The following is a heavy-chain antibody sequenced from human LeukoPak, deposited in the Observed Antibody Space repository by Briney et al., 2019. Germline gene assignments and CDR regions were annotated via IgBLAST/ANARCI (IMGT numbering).Heavy chain of an antibody. D-gene: IGHD1-26*01. CDR3: AKDKIRGGEVGTSPFDY. CDR2: ISWNSDSI. J-gene: IGHJ4*02. CDR1: GFTFDDYA. Sequence: GGSLRLSCAGSGFTFDDYAMHWVRQAPGKGLEWVSGISWNSDSIGFADSVKGRFTISRDNAKNSLYLQINSLRAEDTAFYYCAKDKIRGGEVGTSPFDYWGQGTLVTVYS. V-gene: IGHV3-9*01.